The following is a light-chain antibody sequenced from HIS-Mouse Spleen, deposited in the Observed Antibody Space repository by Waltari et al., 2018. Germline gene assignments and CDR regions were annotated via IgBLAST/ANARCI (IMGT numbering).Light chain of an antibody. CDR1: QSVSSSY. Sequence: EIVLTQSPGTLSLSPGERATLSCRASQSVSSSYLAWYQQKPGQAPRRLIYGASSRATGIPDRFSGSGSGTDFTLTISRLEPEDFAVYYCQQYGSSRTFGPGTKVDIK. CDR2: GAS. J-gene: IGKJ3*01. V-gene: IGKV3-20*01. CDR3: QQYGSSRT.